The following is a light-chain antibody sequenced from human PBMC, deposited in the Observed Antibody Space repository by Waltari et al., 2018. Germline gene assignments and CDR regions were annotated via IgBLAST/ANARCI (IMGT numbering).Light chain of an antibody. Sequence: QSVLTQPPSTSATPGQRVTISCSGSNSNIGSNTVNWYQHLPGTAPKPLLYSNSQRPSRVPDRFSGSRSGTSASLAISGLQSEDEASYYCATWDDSLNGVVFGGGTKLTVL. J-gene: IGLJ2*01. V-gene: IGLV1-44*01. CDR3: ATWDDSLNGVV. CDR1: NSNIGSNT. CDR2: SNS.